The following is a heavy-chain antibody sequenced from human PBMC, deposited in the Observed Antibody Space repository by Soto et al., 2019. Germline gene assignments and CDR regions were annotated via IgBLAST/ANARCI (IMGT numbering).Heavy chain of an antibody. CDR2: IKQDGSEI. J-gene: IGHJ4*02. CDR1: GFTFSNFY. CDR3: ARDTASRSYGSDY. Sequence: PGGSLRLSCAASGFTFSNFYMSWARQAPGKGLEWVAHIKQDGSEIYYVDSVKGRFTISRDNAKSSLSLQMNSLRADDTAVYYCARDTASRSYGSDYWGQGTLVTVSS. D-gene: IGHD4-17*01. V-gene: IGHV3-7*03.